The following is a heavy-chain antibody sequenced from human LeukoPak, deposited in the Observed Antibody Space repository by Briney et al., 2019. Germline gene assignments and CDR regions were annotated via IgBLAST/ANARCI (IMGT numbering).Heavy chain of an antibody. CDR1: GFTFSSYA. J-gene: IGHJ4*02. Sequence: GGSLRLSCAASGFTFSSYAMSWVRQAPGKGLEWVSVIYSGNSTYYADSVKGRFTISRDNSKNTLYFQMNSLRAEDTAVYYCARVKLQRAEDYWGQGTLVTVSS. CDR2: IYSGNST. CDR3: ARVKLQRAEDY. D-gene: IGHD1-1*01. V-gene: IGHV3-66*01.